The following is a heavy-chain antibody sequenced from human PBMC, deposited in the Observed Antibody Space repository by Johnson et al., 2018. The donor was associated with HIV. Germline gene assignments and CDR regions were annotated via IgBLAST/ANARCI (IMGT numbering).Heavy chain of an antibody. Sequence: QVQLLESGGGVVQPGRSLRLSCAASGFTFSSYAMHWVRQAPGKGLEWVAVISYDGSNKYYADSVKGRFTISRDNSKNTVYLQMNSLRAEDTAVYYCARDRLFGSSWYGVGAFDIWGQGTMVTVSS. V-gene: IGHV3-30-3*01. CDR2: ISYDGSNK. D-gene: IGHD6-13*01. J-gene: IGHJ3*02. CDR3: ARDRLFGSSWYGVGAFDI. CDR1: GFTFSSYA.